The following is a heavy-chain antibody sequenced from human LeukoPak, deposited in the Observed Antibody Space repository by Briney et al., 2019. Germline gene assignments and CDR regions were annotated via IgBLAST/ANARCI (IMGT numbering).Heavy chain of an antibody. CDR2: INPNSGGT. CDR3: ARNYLSGRNQIDY. CDR1: GYTFTAHF. Sequence: ASVKVSCKASGYTFTAHFMHWVRQAPGQGLEWMGWINPNSGGTNYAQKFQGRVTVTRDTSLSTAYMELSRLGSDDTAVYYCARNYLSGRNQIDYWGQGTLVTVSS. V-gene: IGHV1-2*02. D-gene: IGHD3-10*01. J-gene: IGHJ4*02.